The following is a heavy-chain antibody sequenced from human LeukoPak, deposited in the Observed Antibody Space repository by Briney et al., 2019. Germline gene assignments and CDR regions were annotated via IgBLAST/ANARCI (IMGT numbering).Heavy chain of an antibody. CDR2: IYTSGST. D-gene: IGHD6-19*01. J-gene: IGHJ4*02. CDR1: GGSISSYY. Sequence: PSETLSLTCTVSGGSISSYYWSWIRQPAGKGLEWIGHIYTSGSTNYNPSLKSRVTISVDTSKNQFSLKLSSVTAADTAVYYCARKGSSGWYDPFDYWGQGTLVTVSS. V-gene: IGHV4-4*07. CDR3: ARKGSSGWYDPFDY.